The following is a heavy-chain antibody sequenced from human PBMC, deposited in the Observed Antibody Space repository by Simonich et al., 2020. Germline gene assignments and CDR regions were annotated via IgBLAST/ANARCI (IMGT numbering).Heavy chain of an antibody. CDR1: GYSISRGYY. CDR2: IYHSGST. V-gene: IGHV4-38-2*01. D-gene: IGHD1-20*01. J-gene: IGHJ4*02. CDR3: ARVDNWNYFDY. Sequence: QVQLQQWGAGLLKPSETLSLTCAVSGYSISRGYYWGWIRQPPGKGLEWIGSIYHSGSTYSNPSLKSRVTISVDTSKNQFSLKLSSVTAADTAVYYCARVDNWNYFDYWGQGTLVTVSS.